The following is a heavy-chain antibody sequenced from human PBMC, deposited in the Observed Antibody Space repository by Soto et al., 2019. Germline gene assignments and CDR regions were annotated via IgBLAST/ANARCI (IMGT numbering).Heavy chain of an antibody. V-gene: IGHV4-34*01. Sequence: PSETLSLTCAVYGGSSSGYYWSWIRQPPGKGLEWIGEINHSGSTNYNPSLKSRVTISVDTSKNQFSLRLNSVTVADTAVYFCAGFVVPASRNSDFDYWGQGTLVTVSS. CDR3: AGFVVPASRNSDFDY. D-gene: IGHD2-15*01. CDR2: INHSGST. J-gene: IGHJ4*02. CDR1: GGSSSGYY.